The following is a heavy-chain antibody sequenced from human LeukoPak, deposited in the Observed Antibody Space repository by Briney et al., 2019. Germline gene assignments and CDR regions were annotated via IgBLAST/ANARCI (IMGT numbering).Heavy chain of an antibody. D-gene: IGHD3-22*01. J-gene: IGHJ4*02. CDR2: ISGSGDNT. CDR3: AKGSYYDSSGSLYFDY. Sequence: SGGSLRLSCGASGFTFSSYWMSWVRQAPGKGLEWVSGISGSGDNTYYADSVKGRFTISRDNSKNTLYVQVNSLGTEDTAAYYCAKGSYYDSSGSLYFDYWGQGTLVTVSS. CDR1: GFTFSSYW. V-gene: IGHV3-23*01.